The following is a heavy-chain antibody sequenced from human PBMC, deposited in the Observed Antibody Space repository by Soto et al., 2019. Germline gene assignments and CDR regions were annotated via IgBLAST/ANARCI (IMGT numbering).Heavy chain of an antibody. CDR3: ASRERVDAFDV. J-gene: IGHJ3*01. V-gene: IGHV1-69*01. Sequence: QVQLLQSGAEVKKPGSSVKVSCKASGGTLSNYAISWGRQAPGQGLEWMGGIIPILGSANYAQKFQDRVTITADESTRTTYMELSSLRSEDAAVYFCASRERVDAFDVWGQGTMVTVSS. CDR2: IIPILGSA. D-gene: IGHD1-26*01. CDR1: GGTLSNYA.